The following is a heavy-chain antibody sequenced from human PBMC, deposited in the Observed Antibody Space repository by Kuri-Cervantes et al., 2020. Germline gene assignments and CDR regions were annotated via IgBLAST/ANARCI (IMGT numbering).Heavy chain of an antibody. CDR2: IYYSGST. CDR1: GGSISSYY. D-gene: IGHD3-22*01. J-gene: IGHJ4*02. CDR3: AGERRYYDSSGYYPPFDY. V-gene: IGHV4-59*01. Sequence: SETLSLTCTVSGGSISSYYWSWIRQPPGKGLEWIGYIYYSGSTNYNPSLKSRVTISVDTSKNQFSLKLSSVTAADAAVYYCAGERRYYDSSGYYPPFDYWGQGTLVTVSS.